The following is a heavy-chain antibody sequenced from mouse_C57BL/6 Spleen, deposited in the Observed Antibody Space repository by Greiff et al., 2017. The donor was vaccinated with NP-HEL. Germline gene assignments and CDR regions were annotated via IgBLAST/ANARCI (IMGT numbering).Heavy chain of an antibody. D-gene: IGHD4-1*01. J-gene: IGHJ1*03. CDR3: TETGSYWYFDG. CDR2: IRLKSDNYAT. V-gene: IGHV6-3*01. CDR1: GFTFSNYW. Sequence: EVKLVESGGGLVQPGGSMKLSCVASGFTFSNYWMNWVRQSPEKGLEWVAQIRLKSDNYATHYAESVKGRFTISSDDSKSSVYLQMNNLRAEDTGIYYCTETGSYWYFDGWGTGTTVTVSS.